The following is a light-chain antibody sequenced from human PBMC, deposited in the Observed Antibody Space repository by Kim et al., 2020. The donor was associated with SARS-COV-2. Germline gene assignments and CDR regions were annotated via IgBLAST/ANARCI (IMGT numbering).Light chain of an antibody. CDR2: GAS. V-gene: IGKV1-39*01. J-gene: IGKJ1*01. CDR1: QIIGTN. CDR3: QQSDSTPRT. Sequence: ACIGDRVVITCRASQIIGTNLNWYQQKPGKVPNLLIYGASTLQSGVPPRFSGRGAGTDFTLTVSTLEPEDFGTYYCQQSDSTPRTFGQGTKVDIK.